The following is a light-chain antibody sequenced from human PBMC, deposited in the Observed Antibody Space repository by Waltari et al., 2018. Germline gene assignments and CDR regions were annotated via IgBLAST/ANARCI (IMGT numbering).Light chain of an antibody. V-gene: IGKV3-15*01. CDR3: QQYMNWPRT. CDR1: QNVYTN. CDR2: GAS. J-gene: IGKJ1*01. Sequence: EIVMTQSPATLSVSPGERATLSCRASQNVYTNLAGYQQKPGQAPRLLIYGASTRATDTPARFSGSGSGTEFTLTISSLESEDIAIFYCQQYMNWPRTFGQGTKVEIK.